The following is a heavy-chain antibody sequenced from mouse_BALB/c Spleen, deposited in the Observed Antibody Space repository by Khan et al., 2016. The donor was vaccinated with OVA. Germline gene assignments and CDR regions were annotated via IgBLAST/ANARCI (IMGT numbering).Heavy chain of an antibody. CDR3: ARNLYAYDPWVAY. V-gene: IGHV8-12*01. Sequence: QVTLKESGPGILQSSQTLSLTCSFSGFSLSTSGMGVSWIRQPSGKGLEWLAHIYWDDEKRYNPSLKSRLTISKDTSRKQVFLRITSVDTADTATCYCARNLYAYDPWVAYWGQGTLVTVSS. CDR2: IYWDDEK. CDR1: GFSLSTSGMG. J-gene: IGHJ3*01. D-gene: IGHD2-2*01.